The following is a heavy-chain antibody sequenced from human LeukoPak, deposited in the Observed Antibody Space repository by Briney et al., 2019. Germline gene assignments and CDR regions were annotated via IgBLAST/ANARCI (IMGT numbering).Heavy chain of an antibody. Sequence: ASVKVSCKAFGYTFTSNYMHWVRQAPGQGPEWMGVISPSGGSTTYAQKFQGRVTLTRDMSTSTDYLELSSLRSEDTAVYYCARVTSGWYEFDYWGQGTLVTVSS. D-gene: IGHD6-19*01. J-gene: IGHJ4*02. V-gene: IGHV1-46*01. CDR3: ARVTSGWYEFDY. CDR2: ISPSGGST. CDR1: GYTFTSNY.